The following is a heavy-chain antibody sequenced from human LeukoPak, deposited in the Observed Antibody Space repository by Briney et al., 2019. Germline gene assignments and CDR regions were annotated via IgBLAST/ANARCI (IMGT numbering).Heavy chain of an antibody. J-gene: IGHJ4*02. D-gene: IGHD3-22*01. Sequence: SVKVSCKASVCTFSSYAISWVRQAPGQGLEWMGGIIPIFGTANYAQKFQGRVTITADESTSTAYMELSSLRSEDTAVYYCARCGLPTYYDSSGYYYFDYWGQGTLVTVSS. V-gene: IGHV1-69*13. CDR3: ARCGLPTYYDSSGYYYFDY. CDR1: VCTFSSYA. CDR2: IIPIFGTA.